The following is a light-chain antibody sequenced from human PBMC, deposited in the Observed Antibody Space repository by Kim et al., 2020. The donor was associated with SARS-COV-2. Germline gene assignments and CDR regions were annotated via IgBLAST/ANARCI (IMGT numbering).Light chain of an antibody. Sequence: SASVGDSVTIPCRASQSVSSWLAWHQPKPGNAPMLLIYDGSSLEVGVPSRFSGSGSGTEFTLSISSLQPDDFATYYCQQYTTYWTFGQGTKVDIK. V-gene: IGKV1-5*01. CDR1: QSVSSW. CDR2: DGS. CDR3: QQYTTYWT. J-gene: IGKJ1*01.